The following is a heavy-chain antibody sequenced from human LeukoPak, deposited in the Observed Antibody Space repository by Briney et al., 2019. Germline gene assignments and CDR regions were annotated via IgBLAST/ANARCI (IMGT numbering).Heavy chain of an antibody. CDR2: IYYSGST. CDR3: ARIELGTFDY. CDR1: GGSISSGGYY. J-gene: IGHJ4*02. Sequence: SETLSLTCTVSGGSISSGGYYWSWIRQHPGKGLEWIGYIYYSGSTYYNPSLKSRVTISVDTSKNQFSLKLSSVTAADTAVYYCARIELGTFDYWGQGTLVTVTS. V-gene: IGHV4-31*03. D-gene: IGHD7-27*01.